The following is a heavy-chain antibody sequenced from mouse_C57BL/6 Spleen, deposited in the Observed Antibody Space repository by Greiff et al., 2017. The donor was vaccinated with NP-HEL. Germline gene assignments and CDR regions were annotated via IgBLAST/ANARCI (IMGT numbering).Heavy chain of an antibody. Sequence: EVQLQQSGPGMVKPSQSLSLTCTVTGYSITSGYDWHWIRHFPGNKLEWMGYISYSGSTNYNPSLKSRISITHDTSKNHFFLKLNSVTTEDTATYYCARDSSGRGGFAYWGQGTLVTVSA. J-gene: IGHJ3*01. CDR3: ARDSSGRGGFAY. D-gene: IGHD3-2*02. CDR1: GYSITSGYD. CDR2: ISYSGST. V-gene: IGHV3-1*01.